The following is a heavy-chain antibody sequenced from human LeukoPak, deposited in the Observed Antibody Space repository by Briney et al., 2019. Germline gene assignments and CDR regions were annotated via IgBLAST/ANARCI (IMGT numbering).Heavy chain of an antibody. V-gene: IGHV4-4*07. J-gene: IGHJ4*02. Sequence: ESLCFTWTVAGGSSCGCYWSWVRPPAGKGLGWVGRIYITGSTTYNTSLKSRVTISVDTSKSKFSLRQSSVTAADTAVYYCARSGGDFWSGSFGYLDYWGQGTLVTVSS. CDR1: GGSSCGCY. D-gene: IGHD3-3*01. CDR3: ARSGGDFWSGSFGYLDY. CDR2: IYITGST.